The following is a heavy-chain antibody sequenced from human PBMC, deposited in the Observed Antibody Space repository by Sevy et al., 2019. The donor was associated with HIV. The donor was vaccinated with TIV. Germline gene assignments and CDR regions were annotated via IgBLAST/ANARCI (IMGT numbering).Heavy chain of an antibody. CDR3: AKIRFLLPDV. D-gene: IGHD3-22*01. CDR1: GFTFSSYG. CDR2: ISYDGSNK. Sequence: GGSLRLSCAASGFTFSSYGMHWVRQAPGKGLEWVAVISYDGSNKYYADSVKDRFTISRDNSKNTLYLQVNGVRAEDTGVFYCAKIRFLLPDVWGQGTVVTVSS. V-gene: IGHV3-30*18. J-gene: IGHJ4*02.